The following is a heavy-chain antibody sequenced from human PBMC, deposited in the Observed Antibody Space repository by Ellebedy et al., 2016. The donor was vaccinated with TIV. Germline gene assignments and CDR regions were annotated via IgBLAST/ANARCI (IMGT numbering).Heavy chain of an antibody. D-gene: IGHD3-10*01. CDR1: GFTFSSYA. CDR2: ISGSGGST. V-gene: IGHV3-23*01. Sequence: GGSLRLXCAASGFTFSSYAMSWVRQAPGKGLEWVSAISGSGGSTYYADSVKGRFTISRDNSKNTLYLQMNSLRAEDTAVYYCAKDGFGVYYYYYGMDVWGQGTTVTVSS. J-gene: IGHJ6*02. CDR3: AKDGFGVYYYYYGMDV.